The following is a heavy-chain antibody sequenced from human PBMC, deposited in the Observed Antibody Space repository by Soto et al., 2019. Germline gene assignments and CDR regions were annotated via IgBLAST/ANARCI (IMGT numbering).Heavy chain of an antibody. CDR1: GFTFSSYA. Sequence: EVQLLESGGGLVQPGGSLRLSCAASGFTFSSYAMSWVRQAPGKGLEWVSAISGSGCSTYYADSVKGRFTTSRDNSKNTLYLPMNSLRGEDTGVYYCVKETYCSGGSCYLDAFDIWGQGTMVTVSS. CDR3: VKETYCSGGSCYLDAFDI. V-gene: IGHV3-23*01. CDR2: ISGSGCST. D-gene: IGHD2-15*01. J-gene: IGHJ3*02.